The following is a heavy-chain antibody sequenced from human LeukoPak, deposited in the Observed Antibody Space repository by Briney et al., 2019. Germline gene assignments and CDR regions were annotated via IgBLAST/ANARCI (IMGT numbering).Heavy chain of an antibody. D-gene: IGHD1-26*01. V-gene: IGHV3-23*01. CDR1: GFTFSSYA. CDR2: ISGSGGST. CDR3: AKGVSGSYYVN. J-gene: IGHJ4*02. Sequence: GGSLRLSCAASGFTFSSYAMSWVRQAPGKGLEWVSAISGSGGSTYYADSVKGRFTISRDNSKNTLYLQMDSLRAEDTAVYYCAKGVSGSYYVNWGQGTLVTVSS.